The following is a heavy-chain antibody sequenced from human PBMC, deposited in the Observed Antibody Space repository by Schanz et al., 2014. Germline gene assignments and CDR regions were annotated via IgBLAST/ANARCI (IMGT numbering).Heavy chain of an antibody. D-gene: IGHD6-19*01. CDR2: ISDSGTYT. CDR1: GFVFGDYY. J-gene: IGHJ4*02. V-gene: IGHV3-11*05. Sequence: VQLVESGGGLVKPGGSLRLSCAASGFVFGDYYMTWIRQAPGKGLEWLSYISDSGTYTNYADSVKGRFTISRDNAKGSLYLQMNSLRVEDTAVYYCAGGSGWHASTDYWGQGTLVTVSS. CDR3: AGGSGWHASTDY.